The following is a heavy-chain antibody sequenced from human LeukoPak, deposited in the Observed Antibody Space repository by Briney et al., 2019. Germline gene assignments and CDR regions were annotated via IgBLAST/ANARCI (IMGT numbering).Heavy chain of an antibody. V-gene: IGHV3-23*01. Sequence: GGSLRLSCAVSGFTFRDAAMTWVRQAPGKGLEWVSLISSSGNNAYYADSVKGRFTISRDNSKNTLSLQMNSLRVEDTAIYYCAKDIQLSTWGLGAMVTVSS. CDR3: AKDIQLST. CDR2: ISSSGNNA. J-gene: IGHJ3*01. CDR1: GFTFRDAA. D-gene: IGHD5-24*01.